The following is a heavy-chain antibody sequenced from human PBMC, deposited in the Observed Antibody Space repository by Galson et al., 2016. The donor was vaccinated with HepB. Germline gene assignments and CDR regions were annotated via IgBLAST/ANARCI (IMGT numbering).Heavy chain of an antibody. CDR2: IYTSGRT. CDR3: ARDRPRSDYYYMDV. D-gene: IGHD4-17*01. V-gene: IGHV4-61*02. CDR1: GGSINSGDYY. Sequence: TLSLTCTVSGGSINSGDYYWTWIRQPAGKGLEWIGRIYTSGRTNQNPSLKSRVTISLDTSKNQFSLKLNSVTAADTAVYYCARDRPRSDYYYMDVWGKGTTVTVSS. J-gene: IGHJ6*03.